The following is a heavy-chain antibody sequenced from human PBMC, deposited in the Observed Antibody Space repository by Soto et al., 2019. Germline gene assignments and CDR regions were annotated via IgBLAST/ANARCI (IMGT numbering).Heavy chain of an antibody. V-gene: IGHV5-10-1*01. Sequence: GESLKISCKGSGYSFTIYCISWVLQMPWKGLEWMGRIDPSDSYTNYSPSFQGHVTISADKSISTAYLQWSSLKASDTAMYYCARRRNDYGDYGYYFDYWGQGTLVTVSS. CDR1: GYSFTIYC. CDR3: ARRRNDYGDYGYYFDY. J-gene: IGHJ4*02. D-gene: IGHD4-17*01. CDR2: IDPSDSYT.